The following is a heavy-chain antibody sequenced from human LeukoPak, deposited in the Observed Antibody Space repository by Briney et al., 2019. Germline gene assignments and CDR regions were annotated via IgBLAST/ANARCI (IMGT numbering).Heavy chain of an antibody. V-gene: IGHV1-69*06. J-gene: IGHJ4*02. CDR3: VRAYDSSGPQKNYFDF. Sequence: SVKVSCKASTGTFSSSALSWVRQAPGRGLEGMGRIIPIFDTADYTQRFQGRVTFTADKSTGTAFMELSSLRSEDTATYYCVRAYDSSGPQKNYFDFWGQGTLVTVSS. CDR1: TGTFSSSA. CDR2: IIPIFDTA. D-gene: IGHD3-22*01.